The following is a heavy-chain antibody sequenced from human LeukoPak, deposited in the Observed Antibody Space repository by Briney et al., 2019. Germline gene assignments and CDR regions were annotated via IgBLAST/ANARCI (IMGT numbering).Heavy chain of an antibody. J-gene: IGHJ4*02. Sequence: GGSLRLSCDASGFSISDYYMSWIRQSPGKVLEWISYITSGSGSTKYADSVKGRFTISRDKAKNSVALQLNSLRAEDTAVYYCTKERRGSYYAFESWGQGTLVTVSS. D-gene: IGHD3-22*01. CDR3: TKERRGSYYAFES. V-gene: IGHV3-11*05. CDR2: ITSGSGST. CDR1: GFSISDYY.